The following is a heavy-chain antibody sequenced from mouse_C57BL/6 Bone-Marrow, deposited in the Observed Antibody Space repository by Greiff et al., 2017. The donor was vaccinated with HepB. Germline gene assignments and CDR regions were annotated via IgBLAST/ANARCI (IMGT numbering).Heavy chain of an antibody. J-gene: IGHJ3*01. D-gene: IGHD2-1*01. Sequence: VQLQQSGPELVKPGASVKISCKASGYTFTDYYMNWVKQSHGKSLEWIGDINPNNGGTSYNQKFKGKATLTVDKSSSTAYMELRSLTSEDSAVYYCASRCNYSWFAYWGQGTLGTVSA. CDR2: INPNNGGT. CDR1: GYTFTDYY. CDR3: ASRCNYSWFAY. V-gene: IGHV1-26*01.